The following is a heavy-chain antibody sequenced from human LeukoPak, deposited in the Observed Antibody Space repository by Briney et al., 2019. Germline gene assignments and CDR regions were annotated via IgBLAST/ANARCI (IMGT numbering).Heavy chain of an antibody. V-gene: IGHV1-69*04. CDR2: IIPILGIA. D-gene: IGHD3-16*01. J-gene: IGHJ5*02. Sequence: VASVKVSCKASGGTFSSYAISWVRQAPGQGLEWMGRIIPILGIANYAQKFQGRVTITADKSTSTAYMELSSLRSEDTAVYYCARDRWGTSWFDPWGQGTLVTVSS. CDR3: ARDRWGTSWFDP. CDR1: GGTFSSYA.